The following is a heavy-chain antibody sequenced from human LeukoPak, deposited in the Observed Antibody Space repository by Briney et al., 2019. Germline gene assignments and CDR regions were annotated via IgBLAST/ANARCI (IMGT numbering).Heavy chain of an antibody. CDR2: IYYSGST. Sequence: PSETLSLTCTVSGGSISSYYWSWIRQPPGKGLEWIGYIYYSGSTNYNPSLKSRVTISVDTSKNQFSLKLSSVTAADTAVYYCVLGGCSSTSCYEDYYYYMDVWGKGTTVTVSS. J-gene: IGHJ6*03. CDR1: GGSISSYY. D-gene: IGHD2-2*01. CDR3: VLGGCSSTSCYEDYYYYMDV. V-gene: IGHV4-59*08.